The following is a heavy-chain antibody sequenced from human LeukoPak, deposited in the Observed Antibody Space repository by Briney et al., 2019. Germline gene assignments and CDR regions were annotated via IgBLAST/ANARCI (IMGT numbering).Heavy chain of an antibody. D-gene: IGHD3-10*02. J-gene: IGHJ4*02. CDR3: ARNVFPHPNHYFDY. Sequence: ASETLSLTCTVSGGSISSGGYYWSWIRQHPGKGLEWIGYIYYSGSTYYNPSLKSRVTISVDTSKNQFSLKLSSVTAADTAVYYCARNVFPHPNHYFDYWGQGTLVTVSS. CDR1: GGSISSGGYY. V-gene: IGHV4-31*03. CDR2: IYYSGST.